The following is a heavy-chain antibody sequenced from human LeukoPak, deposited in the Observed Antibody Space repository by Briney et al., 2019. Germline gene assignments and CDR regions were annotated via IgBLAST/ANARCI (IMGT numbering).Heavy chain of an antibody. V-gene: IGHV1-69*06. CDR3: ARYSGYDPPNWFDP. J-gene: IGHJ5*02. CDR2: IIPIFCTA. Sequence: GASVKVSCKASGGTFSSYAISSVRQAPGQGLEWMGGIIPIFCTANYAQKFQGRVTITADKSTSTAYMELSSLRSEDTAVYYCARYSGYDPPNWFDPWGQGTLVTVSS. CDR1: GGTFSSYA. D-gene: IGHD5-12*01.